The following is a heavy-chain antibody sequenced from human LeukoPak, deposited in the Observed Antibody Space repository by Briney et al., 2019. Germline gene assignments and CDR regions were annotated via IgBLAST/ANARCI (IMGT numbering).Heavy chain of an antibody. CDR3: AKDQNGYNKPADY. J-gene: IGHJ4*02. Sequence: GGSLRLSCAASGFIFRGHAMNWVRQAPGKGLEWVSTVSGSGNATYYADSVKGRFTISRDSSKNTLYLHMNSLRAEDTAIYFCAKDQNGYNKPADYWGQGTLVTVSS. CDR1: GFIFRGHA. D-gene: IGHD3-10*01. V-gene: IGHV3-23*01. CDR2: VSGSGNAT.